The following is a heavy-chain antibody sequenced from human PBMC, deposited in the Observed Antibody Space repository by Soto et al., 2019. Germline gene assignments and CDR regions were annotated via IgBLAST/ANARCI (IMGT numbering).Heavy chain of an antibody. CDR1: VGSFSGYY. Sequence: PSETLSFTCAVYVGSFSGYYWSWICQPPGKGLEWIGEINPSGSTNYQPSLKSRVIISVDTSKKQLSLKLSSVTAADTAVYYWARVQGSGSYYNGYGMDVLGQGTTVT. J-gene: IGHJ6*01. CDR2: INPSGST. CDR3: ARVQGSGSYYNGYGMDV. V-gene: IGHV4-34*01. D-gene: IGHD3-10*01.